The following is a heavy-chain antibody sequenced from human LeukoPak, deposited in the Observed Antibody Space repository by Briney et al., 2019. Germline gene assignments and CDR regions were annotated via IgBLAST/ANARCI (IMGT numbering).Heavy chain of an antibody. Sequence: PSETLSLTCAVYGGSFSGYYWSWIRQPPGKGLEWIGYIYHSGSTYYNPSLKSRVTISVDRSKNQFSLKLSSVTAADTAVYYCARGERSSDAFDIWGQGTMVTVSS. CDR3: ARGERSSDAFDI. CDR1: GGSFSGYY. D-gene: IGHD1-1*01. V-gene: IGHV4-34*01. CDR2: IYHSGST. J-gene: IGHJ3*02.